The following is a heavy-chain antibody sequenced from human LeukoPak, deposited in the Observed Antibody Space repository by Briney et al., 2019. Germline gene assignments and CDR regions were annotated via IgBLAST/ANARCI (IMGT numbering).Heavy chain of an antibody. CDR3: ANKLYSTSWLSLDY. Sequence: GGPLSLSCEASGFTVNKYRMQGVRRAPGKRLEWVAVISYDGRNRYYADSVKGRFTISRDNFKNTLYLQMNSLRAEDTTVYYGANKLYSTSWLSLDYWGQGTLVTVSS. D-gene: IGHD6-13*01. J-gene: IGHJ4*02. V-gene: IGHV3-30*18. CDR1: GFTVNKYR. CDR2: ISYDGRNR.